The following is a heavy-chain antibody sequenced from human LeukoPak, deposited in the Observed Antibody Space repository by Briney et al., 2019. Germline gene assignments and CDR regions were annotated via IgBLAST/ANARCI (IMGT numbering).Heavy chain of an antibody. Sequence: GGSLRFSCSASGFTFSSYAMHWVRQAPGKGLEYVSAISSNGGSTYYADSVKGRFTISRDNSKNTLYLQMSSLRAEDTAVYYCVKEGLVLRYFDWFRGSYYFDYWGQGTLVTVSS. J-gene: IGHJ4*02. CDR3: VKEGLVLRYFDWFRGSYYFDY. D-gene: IGHD3-9*01. CDR2: ISSNGGST. V-gene: IGHV3-64D*06. CDR1: GFTFSSYA.